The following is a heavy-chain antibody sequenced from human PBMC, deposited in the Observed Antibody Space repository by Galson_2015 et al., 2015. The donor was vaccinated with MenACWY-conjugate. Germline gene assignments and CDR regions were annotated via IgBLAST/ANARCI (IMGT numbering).Heavy chain of an antibody. Sequence: SLRLSCAASGFPFSDYSMNWVRQAPGKGLEWVSFISSSSSYIYYADSVKGRFTVSRANAKNSLYLQMTSLRAEDTAVYYCARDPGTIIKYHFDHWGQGTLVTVSS. V-gene: IGHV3-21*01. CDR3: ARDPGTIIKYHFDH. D-gene: IGHD2-2*01. CDR1: GFPFSDYS. CDR2: ISSSSSYI. J-gene: IGHJ4*02.